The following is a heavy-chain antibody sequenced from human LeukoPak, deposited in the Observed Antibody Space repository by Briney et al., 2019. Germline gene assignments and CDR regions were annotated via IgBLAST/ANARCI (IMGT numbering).Heavy chain of an antibody. CDR2: IRQDGSEK. Sequence: GGSLRLSCAASGFTFSSYWVSWVRQAPGKGLEGVANIRQDGSEKYYVDSVKARFTISRDNAKNSLYLQLNSLRAEDTAVYYCASSTTVVTPLDYWGKGTLVTVT. CDR1: GFTFSSYW. V-gene: IGHV3-7*01. D-gene: IGHD4-17*01. CDR3: ASSTTVVTPLDY. J-gene: IGHJ4*02.